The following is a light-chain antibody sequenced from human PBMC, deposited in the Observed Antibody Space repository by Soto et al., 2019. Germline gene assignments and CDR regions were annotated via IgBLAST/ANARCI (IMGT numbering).Light chain of an antibody. J-gene: IGKJ5*01. V-gene: IGKV1-39*01. Sequence: DIPMIHCPSSLSTSVGDTVTMTXXASQSIALSVNWYQQKAGKAPKLLIYVACTLESGVSSRFSGSGSGTEFTLTIRSLQPEDFATYYCQQSFRSPITFGQGSRLEIK. CDR1: QSIALS. CDR2: VAC. CDR3: QQSFRSPIT.